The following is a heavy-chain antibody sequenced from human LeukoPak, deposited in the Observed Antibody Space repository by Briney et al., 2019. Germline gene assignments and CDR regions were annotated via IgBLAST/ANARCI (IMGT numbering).Heavy chain of an antibody. V-gene: IGHV4-34*01. J-gene: IGHJ4*02. CDR1: GETFSGFY. Sequence: PSETLSLTCAVYGETFSGFYWSWIRQPPGKGLEWIGEINYSGSTNYNPSLKSRVTISVDTSKDQFSLNLNSVTAADTAAYYCARISTVTHQFDYWGQGMLVTVSS. D-gene: IGHD4-17*01. CDR2: INYSGST. CDR3: ARISTVTHQFDY.